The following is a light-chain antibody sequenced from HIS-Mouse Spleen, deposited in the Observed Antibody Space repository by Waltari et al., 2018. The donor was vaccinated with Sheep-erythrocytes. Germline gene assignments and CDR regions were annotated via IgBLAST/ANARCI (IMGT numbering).Light chain of an antibody. Sequence: AIQMTQSPSSLSASVGDRVTITCRASQGIRHDLGWYQQKPGKAPKLQIYAASSLQSGAPARFSGSGSGTDFTLTISSLQPEDFATYYCLQDYNYPYTFGQGTKLEIK. J-gene: IGKJ2*01. V-gene: IGKV1-6*01. CDR1: QGIRHD. CDR2: AAS. CDR3: LQDYNYPYT.